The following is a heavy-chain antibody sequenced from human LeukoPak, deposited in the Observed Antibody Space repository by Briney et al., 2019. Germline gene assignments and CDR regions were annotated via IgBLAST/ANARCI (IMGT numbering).Heavy chain of an antibody. Sequence: GRSLRLSCAASGFTLSSYGMHWVRQAPGKGLEWVAVISYDGSNKYYADSVKGRFTISRDNSKNTLYLQMNSLRAEDTAVYYCARTPLEVGATTVRLFFDYWGQGTLVTVSS. D-gene: IGHD1-26*01. CDR3: ARTPLEVGATTVRLFFDY. CDR1: GFTLSSYG. V-gene: IGHV3-30*03. CDR2: ISYDGSNK. J-gene: IGHJ4*02.